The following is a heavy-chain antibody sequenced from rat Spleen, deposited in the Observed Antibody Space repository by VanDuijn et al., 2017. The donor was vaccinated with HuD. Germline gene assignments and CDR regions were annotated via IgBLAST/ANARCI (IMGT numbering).Heavy chain of an antibody. Sequence: QVQLRESGPGLVQPSQTLSLTCTVSGFSLTSYNVHWVRQSTGKGLEWLGLIWTGGNTGYNSALKSRLTFSRDTSKSQVFLKMNSLQTEDTATYYCARESTIAAIYVMDAWGQGASVTVSS. CDR1: GFSLTSYN. CDR2: IWTGGNT. J-gene: IGHJ4*01. CDR3: ARESTIAAIYVMDA. D-gene: IGHD1-2*01. V-gene: IGHV2-30*01.